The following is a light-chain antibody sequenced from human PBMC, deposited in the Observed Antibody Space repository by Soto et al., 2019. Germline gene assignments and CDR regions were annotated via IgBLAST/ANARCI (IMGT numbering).Light chain of an antibody. V-gene: IGLV2-14*01. CDR1: SSDIGGYKH. CDR2: EVS. CDR3: SSYTTSSTQV. J-gene: IGLJ1*01. Sequence: SVLTQPASVSGSPGQSITISCTGTSSDIGGYKHVSWYQQHPGKAPKLMIYEVSNRPSGVSNRFSGSKSGSTASLTISGLQAEDEADYYCSSYTTSSTQVFGTGTKVTVL.